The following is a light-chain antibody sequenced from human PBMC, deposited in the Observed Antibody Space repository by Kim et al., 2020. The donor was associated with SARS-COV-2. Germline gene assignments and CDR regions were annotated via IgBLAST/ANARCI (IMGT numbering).Light chain of an antibody. CDR2: DVS. Sequence: QSALTQPRSVSGSPGQSVTISCTGTSSDVGGYNYVSWYQQHPGKVPKLLIFDVSRRPSGVPDRFSGSKSGNTASLTISGRQAEDEADYYCCSNAGRYTWVFGGGTQLTVL. J-gene: IGLJ3*02. CDR1: SSDVGGYNY. V-gene: IGLV2-11*01. CDR3: CSNAGRYTWV.